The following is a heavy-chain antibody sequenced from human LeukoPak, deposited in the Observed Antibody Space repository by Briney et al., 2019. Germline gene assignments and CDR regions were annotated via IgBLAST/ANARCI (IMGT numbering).Heavy chain of an antibody. CDR1: GFTFSSYA. CDR3: AKDLLVTGGYDFWSGYPHAFDI. V-gene: IGHV3-23*01. J-gene: IGHJ3*02. Sequence: PGGSLRLSCAASGFTFSSYAMSWVRQAPGKGLEWVSAISGSGGSTYYADSVKGRFTISRDNSKNTLYLQMNSLRAEDTAVYYCAKDLLVTGGYDFWSGYPHAFDIWDQGAMVTVSS. CDR2: ISGSGGST. D-gene: IGHD3-3*01.